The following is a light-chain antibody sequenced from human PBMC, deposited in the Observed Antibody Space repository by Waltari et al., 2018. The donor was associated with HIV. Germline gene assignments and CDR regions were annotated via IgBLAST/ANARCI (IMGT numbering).Light chain of an antibody. CDR1: SSDVDRYNY. CDR3: SSYAGSNNWV. J-gene: IGLJ3*02. V-gene: IGLV2-8*01. Sequence: QSALTQPPSASGSPGQSVTISCTGTSSDVDRYNYVSWYQQHPGKAPKLMIYEVSKRPSGVPDRFSGSKSGNTASLTVSGLQAEDEADYYCSSYAGSNNWVFGGGTKLIVL. CDR2: EVS.